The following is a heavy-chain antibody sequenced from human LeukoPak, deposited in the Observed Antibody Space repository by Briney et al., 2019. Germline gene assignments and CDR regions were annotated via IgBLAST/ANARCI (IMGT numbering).Heavy chain of an antibody. Sequence: SGPTLVKPTQTLTLTCTFSGFSLSTSGVGVAWMRQSPGQAPEWLAVTYWHDDQRYSPSLKSRLTITKDTSKNQVVLTMTNMDPADTATYHCAHNGLYHWGQGTLVTVSS. V-gene: IGHV2-5*01. D-gene: IGHD2-2*03. CDR2: TYWHDDQ. CDR3: AHNGLYH. J-gene: IGHJ5*02. CDR1: GFSLSTSGVG.